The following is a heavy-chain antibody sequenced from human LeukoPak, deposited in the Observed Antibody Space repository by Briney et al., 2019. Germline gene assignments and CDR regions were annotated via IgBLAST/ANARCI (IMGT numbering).Heavy chain of an antibody. V-gene: IGHV2-70*11. D-gene: IGHD6-6*01. CDR3: ARTIAARYYFDY. Sequence: SGPTLVNPTQTLTLTCPFSGFSLTTSGMCVSWIRQPPGKALEWLARIDWDDDKYYSTSLKTRLTISKDTSKNQVVLTMTNMDPVDTATYYCARTIAARYYFDYWGQGTLVTVSS. CDR2: IDWDDDK. J-gene: IGHJ4*02. CDR1: GFSLTTSGMC.